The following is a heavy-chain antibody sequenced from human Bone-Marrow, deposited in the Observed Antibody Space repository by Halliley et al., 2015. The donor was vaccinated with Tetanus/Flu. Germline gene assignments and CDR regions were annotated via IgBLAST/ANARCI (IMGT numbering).Heavy chain of an antibody. Sequence: QLVQSGAEVKKPGSSVKVSCKASGDTFSSYIISWVRQAPGQGLEWMGGIIPFLGTTNQAQKFQGRVTITADEPTSTAYMELSSLRSEDTAVYYCARSYYDSGGYFGFDYWGQGTLVTVSS. CDR1: GDTFSSYI. CDR2: IIPFLGTT. J-gene: IGHJ4*02. CDR3: ARSYYDSGGYFGFDY. D-gene: IGHD3-22*01. V-gene: IGHV1-69*01.